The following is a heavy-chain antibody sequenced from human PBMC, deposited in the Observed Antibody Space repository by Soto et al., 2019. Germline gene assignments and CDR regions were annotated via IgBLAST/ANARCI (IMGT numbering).Heavy chain of an antibody. CDR3: ARSPRSSPYFDY. CDR1: GYSFTSYW. Sequence: GESLKISCKGSGYSFTSYWIGWVRQMPGKGLEWMGIIYPGDSDTRYSPSFHGKVTISAGRSIGTAYLQWSSLEASDSAFYFCARSPRSSPYFDYWGQGALVTVSS. D-gene: IGHD6-13*01. CDR2: IYPGDSDT. J-gene: IGHJ4*02. V-gene: IGHV5-51*01.